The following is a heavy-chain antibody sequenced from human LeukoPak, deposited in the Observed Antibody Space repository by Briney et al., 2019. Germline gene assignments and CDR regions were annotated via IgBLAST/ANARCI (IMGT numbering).Heavy chain of an antibody. CDR1: GGSISSGSYY. Sequence: SETLSLTCTVSGGSISSGSYYWSLIRQPAGKGLEWMGRVYSSGSTDYNPSLKSRLSISVDTSKIQFSLRLSSVTVADTAVYYCASLKYYYDSSGYPVGAFDIWGQGTMVTVSS. CDR3: ASLKYYYDSSGYPVGAFDI. CDR2: VYSSGST. D-gene: IGHD3-22*01. V-gene: IGHV4-61*02. J-gene: IGHJ3*02.